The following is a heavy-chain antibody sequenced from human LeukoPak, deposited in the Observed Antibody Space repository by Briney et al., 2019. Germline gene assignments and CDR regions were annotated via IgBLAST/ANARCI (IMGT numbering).Heavy chain of an antibody. CDR1: GGTFSSYA. Sequence: SVKVSCKASGGTFSSYAISWVRQAPGQGLEWLGRIIPIFGTANYAQKFQGRVTITTDESTSTAYMELSSLRSEDTAVYYCARDRRFGDPLDYWGQGTLVTVSS. CDR3: ARDRRFGDPLDY. D-gene: IGHD3-10*01. J-gene: IGHJ4*02. V-gene: IGHV1-69*05. CDR2: IIPIFGTA.